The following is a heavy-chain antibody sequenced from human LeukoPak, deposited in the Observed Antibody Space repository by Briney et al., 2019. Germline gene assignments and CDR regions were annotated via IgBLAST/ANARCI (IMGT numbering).Heavy chain of an antibody. CDR3: ARRPYCGSTSCFAFDY. Sequence: GESLKISCKGSGYSFTSYWIGWVRQMPGKGLEWMGIIYPGDSDTRYSPSFQGQVTISADKSISTAYLQWSSLKASDTAMYYCARRPYCGSTSCFAFDYWGQGTLVTVSS. V-gene: IGHV5-51*01. D-gene: IGHD2-2*01. CDR2: IYPGDSDT. J-gene: IGHJ4*02. CDR1: GYSFTSYW.